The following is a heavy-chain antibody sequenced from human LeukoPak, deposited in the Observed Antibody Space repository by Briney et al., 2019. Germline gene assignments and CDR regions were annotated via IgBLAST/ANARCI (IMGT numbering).Heavy chain of an antibody. J-gene: IGHJ4*02. CDR3: AKDLSSVSPHYFDY. CDR1: GFTFSSYG. Sequence: PGGSLRLSCAASGFTFSSYGMHWVRQAPGKGVEGVAFIRYDGSNKYYADSVKGRFTISRDNSKNTLYLQMNSLRAEDTAVYYCAKDLSSVSPHYFDYWGQGTPVTVSS. CDR2: IRYDGSNK. D-gene: IGHD4-11*01. V-gene: IGHV3-30*02.